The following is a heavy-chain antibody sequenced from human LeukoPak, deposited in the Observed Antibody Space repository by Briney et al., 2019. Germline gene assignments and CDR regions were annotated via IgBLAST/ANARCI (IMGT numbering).Heavy chain of an antibody. CDR3: ARGPGWYQLLYGMDV. CDR2: INHSGST. D-gene: IGHD2-2*01. CDR1: GGSFSGYY. Sequence: SETLSLTCAVSGGSFSGYYWSWIRQPPGKGLEWIGEINHSGSTNYNPSLKSRVTISVDTSKNQFSLKLSSVTAADTAVYYCARGPGWYQLLYGMDVWGQGTTVTVSS. V-gene: IGHV4-34*01. J-gene: IGHJ6*02.